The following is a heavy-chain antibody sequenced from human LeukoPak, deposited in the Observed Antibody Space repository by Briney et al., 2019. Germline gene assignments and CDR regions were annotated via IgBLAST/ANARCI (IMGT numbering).Heavy chain of an antibody. D-gene: IGHD3-10*01. Sequence: SETLSLTCAVYGGSFSDYYWSWIRQPPGKGLEWIGEINHSGSTNYNPSLKSRVTISVDTSKNQFSLKLSSVTAADTAVYYCARGLWSSGSYTFDYWGQGTLVTVSS. CDR3: ARGLWSSGSYTFDY. CDR1: GGSFSDYY. J-gene: IGHJ4*02. V-gene: IGHV4-34*01. CDR2: INHSGST.